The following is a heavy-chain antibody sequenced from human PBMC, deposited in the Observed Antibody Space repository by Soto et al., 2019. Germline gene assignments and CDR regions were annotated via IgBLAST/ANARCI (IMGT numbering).Heavy chain of an antibody. CDR1: GGSISSGRYY. Sequence: QVQLQESGPGLVKPSQALSLTCTVSGGSISSGRYYWSWIRQHPEKGLEWIGYISYSGRTYYNPSLKSRVTISADTSENQFSLRLSSVTAADTAVYYCARVRGLGLFDYWGQGTLVTVSS. J-gene: IGHJ4*02. V-gene: IGHV4-31*03. CDR3: ARVRGLGLFDY. D-gene: IGHD3-16*01. CDR2: ISYSGRT.